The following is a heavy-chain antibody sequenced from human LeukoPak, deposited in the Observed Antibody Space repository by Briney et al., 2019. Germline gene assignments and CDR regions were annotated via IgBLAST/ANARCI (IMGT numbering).Heavy chain of an antibody. J-gene: IGHJ4*02. CDR2: ISRSDYYI. CDR3: VSSLGGNDN. CDR1: GFTFSTYS. V-gene: IGHV3-21*01. Sequence: PGGSLRLSCAASGFTFSTYSMNWVRQAPGKGLEWVSSISRSDYYIYYADSVKGRFTISRDNAKNSLYLQMISLRAEDTAVYYCVSSLGGNDNWGQGTLVSVSS.